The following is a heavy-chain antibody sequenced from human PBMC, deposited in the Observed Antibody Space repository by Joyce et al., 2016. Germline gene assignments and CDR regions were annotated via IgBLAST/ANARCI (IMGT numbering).Heavy chain of an antibody. D-gene: IGHD3-16*01. J-gene: IGHJ6*02. CDR3: ARGGISYYYAMDV. Sequence: QLVESGGGVVKPGGSLRLSCEASGSTFSSSSMSWFRQAPGKGLEWVAAISCTSYYRFHAETVRGRFTVSRDNAKKTLYLQMNSLRAEDSAVFYCARGGISYYYAMDVWGQGTTVTVSS. CDR1: GSTFSSSS. V-gene: IGHV3-21*01. CDR2: ISCTSYYR.